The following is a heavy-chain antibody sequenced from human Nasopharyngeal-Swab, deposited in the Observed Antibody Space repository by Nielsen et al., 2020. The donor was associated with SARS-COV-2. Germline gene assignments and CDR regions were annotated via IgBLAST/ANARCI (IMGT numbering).Heavy chain of an antibody. CDR3: ARGAPNTVSALDY. V-gene: IGHV1-46*01. CDR2: INPSGGST. D-gene: IGHD4-11*01. J-gene: IGHJ4*02. Sequence: WVRQAPGQGLEWMGIINPSGGSTSYAQKLQGRVTMTRDTSTSTVYMDLGSLRSEDTAVYYCARGAPNTVSALDYWGQGTPVTVSS.